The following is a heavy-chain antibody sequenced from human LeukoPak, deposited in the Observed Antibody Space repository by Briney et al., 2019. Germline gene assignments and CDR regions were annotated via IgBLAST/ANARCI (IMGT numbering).Heavy chain of an antibody. D-gene: IGHD7-27*01. V-gene: IGHV1-2*02. CDR2: INPNSGGT. J-gene: IGHJ3*01. Sequence: ASVKVSCKASGYTFTGYYMHWVRQAPGQGLEWMGWINPNSGGTNYAQKFQGRVTMTRDTSISTAYMELSRLRSDDTALYYCARDLGTNDAFDVWGQGTMLTVSS. CDR3: ARDLGTNDAFDV. CDR1: GYTFTGYY.